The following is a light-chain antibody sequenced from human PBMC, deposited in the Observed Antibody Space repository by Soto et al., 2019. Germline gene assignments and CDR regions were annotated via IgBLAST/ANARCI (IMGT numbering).Light chain of an antibody. V-gene: IGKV1-5*01. J-gene: IGKJ5*01. CDR2: DAS. CDR3: QQSYSTPIT. Sequence: STLSASVGDRVTITCRASQSISSWLAWYQQKPGKAPKLLIYDASSLESGVPSRFSGSGSGTEFTLTISSLQPDDFATYYCQQSYSTPITFGQGTRLEIK. CDR1: QSISSW.